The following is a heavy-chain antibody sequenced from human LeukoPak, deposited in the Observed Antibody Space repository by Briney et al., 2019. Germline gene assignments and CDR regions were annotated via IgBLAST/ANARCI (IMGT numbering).Heavy chain of an antibody. CDR1: GFTFSDYY. Sequence: GGSLRLSCAASGFTFSDYYMSWIRQAPGKGLEWASYISSSSSYTNYADSVKGRSTISRDNAKNSLYLQMNSLRAEDTAVYYCARYYGSGSHPSYPGGWFDPWGQGTLVTVSS. J-gene: IGHJ5*02. CDR2: ISSSSSYT. D-gene: IGHD3-10*01. V-gene: IGHV3-11*03. CDR3: ARYYGSGSHPSYPGGWFDP.